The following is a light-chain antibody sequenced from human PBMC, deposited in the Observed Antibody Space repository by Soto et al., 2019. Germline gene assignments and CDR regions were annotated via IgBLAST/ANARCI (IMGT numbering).Light chain of an antibody. J-gene: IGLJ1*01. Sequence: QSALTQPRSVSGSAGQSVTISCTGNGNDVGAYNYVSWYQQHPGRPANLMIYDVARWPSGVPDRFSGSKSGNTASLTISGLQAEDEADYFCCSYAGGYTYLFGTGTKVTVL. CDR3: CSYAGGYTYL. CDR1: GNDVGAYNY. V-gene: IGLV2-11*01. CDR2: DVA.